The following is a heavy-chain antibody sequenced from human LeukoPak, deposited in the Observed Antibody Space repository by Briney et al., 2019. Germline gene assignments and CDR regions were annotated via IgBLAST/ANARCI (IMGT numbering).Heavy chain of an antibody. D-gene: IGHD4-17*01. CDR1: GFTFSSYT. J-gene: IGHJ4*02. V-gene: IGHV3-30-3*01. CDR2: ISYDGSNK. Sequence: GGSLRLSCAASGFTFSSYTIHWVRQAPGKGLEWVAVISYDGSNKYYADSVKGRFTISRDNSKNTLYLQMNSLRAEDTAVYYCARETGSAVGSTDFDYWGQGTLVTVSS. CDR3: ARETGSAVGSTDFDY.